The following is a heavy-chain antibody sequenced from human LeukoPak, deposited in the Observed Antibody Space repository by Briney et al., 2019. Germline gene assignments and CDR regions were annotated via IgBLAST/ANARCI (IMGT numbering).Heavy chain of an antibody. CDR3: ARDNVGEQWLSTGIDY. CDR1: GFTFSSYG. V-gene: IGHV3-33*01. D-gene: IGHD6-19*01. Sequence: GRSLRLSCAASGFTFSSYGMHRVRQAPGKGLEWVAVIWYDGSNKYYADSVKGRFTISRDNSKNTLYLQMNSLRAEDTAVYYCARDNVGEQWLSTGIDYWGQGTLVTVSS. J-gene: IGHJ4*02. CDR2: IWYDGSNK.